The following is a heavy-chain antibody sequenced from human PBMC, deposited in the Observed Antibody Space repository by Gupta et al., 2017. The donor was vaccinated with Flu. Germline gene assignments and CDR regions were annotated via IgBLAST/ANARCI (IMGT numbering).Heavy chain of an antibody. D-gene: IGHD3-22*01. V-gene: IGHV1-69*06. CDR1: GGTFSSYA. J-gene: IGHJ3*02. CDR3: ARDWHYYDSSGYRAFDI. CDR2: IIPIFGTA. Sequence: VQLVQSGAEVKKPGSSVKVSCKASGGTFSSYAISWVRQAPGQGLEWMGGIIPIFGTANYAQKFQGRVTITADKSTSTAYMELSSLRSEDTAVYYCARDWHYYDSSGYRAFDIWGQGTMVTVSS.